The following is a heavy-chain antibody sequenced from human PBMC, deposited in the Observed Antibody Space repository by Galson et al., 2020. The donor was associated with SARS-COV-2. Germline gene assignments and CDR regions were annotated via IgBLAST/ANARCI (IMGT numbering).Heavy chain of an antibody. D-gene: IGHD6-13*01. CDR1: GFTFDDYA. CDR2: ISWNSGSI. V-gene: IGHV3-9*01. Sequence: SLKISCAASGFTFDDYAMHWVRQAPGKGLEWVSGISWNSGSIGYADSVKGRFTISRDNAKNSLYLQMNSLRAEDTALYYCAKLFHAAAAGDYWGQGTLVTVSS. CDR3: AKLFHAAAAGDY. J-gene: IGHJ4*02.